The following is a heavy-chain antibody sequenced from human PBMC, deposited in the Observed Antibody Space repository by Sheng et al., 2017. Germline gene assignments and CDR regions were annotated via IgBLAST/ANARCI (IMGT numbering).Heavy chain of an antibody. CDR1: GGSFSDYY. V-gene: IGHV4-34*01. CDR2: INHSGSA. J-gene: IGHJ5*02. Sequence: QVQLQQWGAGLLKPSETLSLTCAVYGGSFSDYYWSWIRQPAGKGLEWIGEINHSGSANYNPSLKSRVTILVDTSKNQFSLKLNSVTAADTAFYYCARIRRRTTNKHNWFDPWGQGNPWSPSPQ. CDR3: ARIRRRTTNKHNWFDP.